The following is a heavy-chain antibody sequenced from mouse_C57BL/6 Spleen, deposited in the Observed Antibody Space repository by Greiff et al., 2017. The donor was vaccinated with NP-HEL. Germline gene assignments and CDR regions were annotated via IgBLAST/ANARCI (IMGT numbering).Heavy chain of an antibody. D-gene: IGHD4-1*01. V-gene: IGHV2-9-1*01. J-gene: IGHJ3*01. CDR1: GFSLTSYA. CDR3: ATNWDERAWFAY. Sequence: VKVVESGPGLVAPSQSLSITCTVSGFSLTSYAISWVRQPPGQGLEWLGVIWTGGGTNYNSALKSRLSISKDNSKSQVFLKMNSLQTDDTARYYCATNWDERAWFAYWGQGTLVTVSA. CDR2: IWTGGGT.